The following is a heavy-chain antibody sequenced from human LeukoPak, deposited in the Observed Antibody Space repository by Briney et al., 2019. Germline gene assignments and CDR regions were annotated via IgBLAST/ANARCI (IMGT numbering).Heavy chain of an antibody. D-gene: IGHD5-12*01. J-gene: IGHJ4*02. CDR2: IIPIFGTA. CDR3: ARGNVATMKFDY. Sequence: SVKVSCKASGGTFSSYAISWVRQAPGQGLEWMGGIIPIFGTANYAQKFQGRVAITTDESTSTAYMELSSLRSEDTAVYYCARGNVATMKFDYWGQGTLVTVSS. CDR1: GGTFSSYA. V-gene: IGHV1-69*05.